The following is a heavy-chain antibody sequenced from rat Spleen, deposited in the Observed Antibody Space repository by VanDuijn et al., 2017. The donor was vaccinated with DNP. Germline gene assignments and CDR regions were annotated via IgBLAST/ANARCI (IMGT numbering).Heavy chain of an antibody. CDR3: ARHRTIMPYYYAMDA. D-gene: IGHD1-5*01. V-gene: IGHV5-19*01. CDR1: GFTFSTYG. CDR2: IGPSGGDI. J-gene: IGHJ4*01. Sequence: EVQLVESGGGLVQPGRSLKLSCTASGFTFSTYGIHWIRQGPTKGLEWVAAIGPSGGDIYYRDSVKGRFPISRDNAQSTLYLQMDSLRSEDTATYYCARHRTIMPYYYAMDAWGQGASVTVSS.